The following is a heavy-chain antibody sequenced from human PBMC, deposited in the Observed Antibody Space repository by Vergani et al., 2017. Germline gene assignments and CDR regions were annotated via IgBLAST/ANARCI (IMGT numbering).Heavy chain of an antibody. CDR1: GFTFSSYA. D-gene: IGHD1-26*01. CDR3: AKDLEGIVGATEGAFDI. CDR2: ISGSGGST. V-gene: IGHV3-23*04. Sequence: EVQLVESGGGLVQPGGSLRLSCAASGFTFSSYAMSWVRQAPGKGLEWVSAISGSGGSTYYADSVKGRFTISRDNSKNTLYLQMNSLRAEDTAVYYCAKDLEGIVGATEGAFDIWGQGTMVTVSS. J-gene: IGHJ3*02.